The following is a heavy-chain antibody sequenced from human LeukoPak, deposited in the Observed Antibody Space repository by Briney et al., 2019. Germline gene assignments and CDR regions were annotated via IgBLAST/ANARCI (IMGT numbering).Heavy chain of an antibody. CDR2: ISHGGGNE. J-gene: IGHJ6*02. CDR1: GFTFSRYG. V-gene: IGHV3-30-3*01. Sequence: GGSLRLSCAASGFTFSRYGMHWVRQAPGKGLEWVAVISHGGGNEYYADSVKGRFNISRDNSKNTLYLQMDSLRAEDTAVYYCAKDSSTSNPYYGLDVWGQGTTVTVSS. CDR3: AKDSSTSNPYYGLDV. D-gene: IGHD4-11*01.